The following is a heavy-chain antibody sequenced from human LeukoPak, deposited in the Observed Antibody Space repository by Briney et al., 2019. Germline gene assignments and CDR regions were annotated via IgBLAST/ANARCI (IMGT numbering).Heavy chain of an antibody. D-gene: IGHD4-23*01. CDR2: IYYSGST. J-gene: IGHJ4*02. Sequence: PSETLSLTCTVSGGSISSSSYYWGWIRQPPGKGLEWIGSIYYSGSTYYNPSLKSRVTISVDTSKNQFSLKLSSVTAADTAVYYCATTCGGNSADYWGQGTLVTVSS. CDR3: ATTCGGNSADY. CDR1: GGSISSSSYY. V-gene: IGHV4-39*01.